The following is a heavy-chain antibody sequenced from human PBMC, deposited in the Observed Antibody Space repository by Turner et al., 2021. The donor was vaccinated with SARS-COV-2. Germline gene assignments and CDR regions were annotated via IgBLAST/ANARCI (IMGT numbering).Heavy chain of an antibody. V-gene: IGHV3-13*04. J-gene: IGHJ3*02. Sequence: EVQLVESGGGLVQPGGSLRLSCAACGFTFSSYDMHWVRQATGKGLEWVSAIGTAGDTYYPGSVKGRFTISRENAKNSLYLQMNSLRAGDTAVYYCARATDYYDSSGYYHTGAFDIWGQGTMVTVSS. D-gene: IGHD3-22*01. CDR3: ARATDYYDSSGYYHTGAFDI. CDR1: GFTFSSYD. CDR2: IGTAGDT.